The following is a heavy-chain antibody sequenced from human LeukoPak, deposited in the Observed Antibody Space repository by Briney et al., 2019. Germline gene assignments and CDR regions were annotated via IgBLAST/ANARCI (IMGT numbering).Heavy chain of an antibody. CDR3: ARDGGYSYGYAAVDY. CDR2: ISGSGGST. Sequence: GGSLRLSCAASGFTFSSYAMSWVRQAPGKGLEWVSAISGSGGSTYYADSVKGRFTISRDNSKNTLYLQMNSLRAEDTAVYYCARDGGYSYGYAAVDYWGQGTLVTVSS. D-gene: IGHD5-18*01. J-gene: IGHJ4*02. CDR1: GFTFSSYA. V-gene: IGHV3-23*01.